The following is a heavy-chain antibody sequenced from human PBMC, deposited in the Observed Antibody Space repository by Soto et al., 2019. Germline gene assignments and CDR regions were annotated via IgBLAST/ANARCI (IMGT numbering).Heavy chain of an antibody. CDR2: IYHTETT. J-gene: IGHJ4*02. D-gene: IGHD4-17*01. V-gene: IGHV4-4*02. CDR1: GDSVSSSFW. CDR3: ARYDFGTFDN. Sequence: PSETLSLTCAVSGDSVSSSFWWTWVRQPPGKGLEWIGEIYHTETTNYAPSLKSRVTISLDKSMNQFSLRFNSVTPADTAVYYCARYDFGTFDNWGQGIRVTAPQ.